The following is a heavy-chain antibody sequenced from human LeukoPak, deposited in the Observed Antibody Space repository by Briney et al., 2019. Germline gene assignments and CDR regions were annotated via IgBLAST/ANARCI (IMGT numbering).Heavy chain of an antibody. CDR3: ATDSSGWFLFDY. D-gene: IGHD6-19*01. J-gene: IGHJ4*02. CDR2: ISSNGGST. Sequence: GGSLRLSCAASGFTFSSYAMHWVRQAPGKGLEYVSAISSNGGSTYYANSVKGRFTISRDNSKNTLYLQMGSLRAEDTAVYYCATDSSGWFLFDYWGQGTLVTVSS. CDR1: GFTFSSYA. V-gene: IGHV3-64*01.